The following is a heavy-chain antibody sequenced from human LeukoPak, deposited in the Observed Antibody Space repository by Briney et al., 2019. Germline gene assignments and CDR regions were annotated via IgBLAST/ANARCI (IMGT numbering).Heavy chain of an antibody. Sequence: SETLSLTCAVYGGSFSDYYWSWIRQPPGKGLEWIGEINHGGSTNYNPSLKSRVTISVDTSKNQFSLKLSSVTAADTAVYYCAGSIAARLDYWGQGTLVTVSS. CDR2: INHGGST. J-gene: IGHJ4*02. D-gene: IGHD6-6*01. V-gene: IGHV4-34*01. CDR3: AGSIAARLDY. CDR1: GGSFSDYY.